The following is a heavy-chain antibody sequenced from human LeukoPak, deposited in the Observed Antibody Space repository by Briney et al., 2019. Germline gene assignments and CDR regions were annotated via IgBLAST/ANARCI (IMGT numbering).Heavy chain of an antibody. CDR1: GFTFSGSA. CDR2: IRGKANPYAT. D-gene: IGHD5-18*01. J-gene: IGHJ6*02. CDR3: TRRRDTAKDYYYYGMDL. V-gene: IGHV3-73*01. Sequence: GGSLRLSCAASGFTFSGSAMHWVRQASGKGLEWVGHIRGKANPYATAYAASVKGRFTISRDDSKNTAYLQMNSLKTEDTAVYYCTRRRDTAKDYYYYGMDLWGQGTTVTVSS.